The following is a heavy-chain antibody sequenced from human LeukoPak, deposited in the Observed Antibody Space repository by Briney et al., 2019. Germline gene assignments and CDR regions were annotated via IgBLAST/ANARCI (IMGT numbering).Heavy chain of an antibody. D-gene: IGHD1-20*01. CDR1: GFTFSSYS. Sequence: GGSLRLSCAASGFTFSSYSMNCVRQAPGKGLEWVSSISSSSSYIYYADSVKGRFTISRDNAKNSLYLQMNSLRAEDTAVYYCARWGDNWNRYGDYWGQGTLVTVSS. CDR3: ARWGDNWNRYGDY. V-gene: IGHV3-21*01. CDR2: ISSSSSYI. J-gene: IGHJ4*02.